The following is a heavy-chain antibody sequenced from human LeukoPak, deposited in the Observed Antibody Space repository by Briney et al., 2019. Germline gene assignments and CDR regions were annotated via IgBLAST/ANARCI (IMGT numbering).Heavy chain of an antibody. J-gene: IGHJ4*02. V-gene: IGHV3-30*04. CDR1: GFTFSSCA. CDR3: ARDPSGRYYSNLDY. Sequence: GRSPRLSCAASGFTFSSCALHWVRQAPGKGLEWVAVISYDGSNKYYADSVKGRFTISRDNSKNTVYLQMNSLTAEDTAVYYCARDPSGRYYSNLDYWGQGTLVTVSS. CDR2: ISYDGSNK. D-gene: IGHD1-26*01.